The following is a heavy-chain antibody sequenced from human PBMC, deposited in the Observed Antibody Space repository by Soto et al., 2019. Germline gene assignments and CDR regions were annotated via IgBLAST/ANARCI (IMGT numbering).Heavy chain of an antibody. Sequence: QVQLVQSGAEVKKPGSSVKVSCKASGGTFSSYTISWVRQAPGQGLEWMGRIIPILGIANYAQKFQGRVTTTADKSTSTAYMELSSLRSEDTAVYYCARERAAAHLDYWGQGTLVTVSS. J-gene: IGHJ4*02. V-gene: IGHV1-69*08. CDR3: ARERAAAHLDY. CDR1: GGTFSSYT. D-gene: IGHD6-13*01. CDR2: IIPILGIA.